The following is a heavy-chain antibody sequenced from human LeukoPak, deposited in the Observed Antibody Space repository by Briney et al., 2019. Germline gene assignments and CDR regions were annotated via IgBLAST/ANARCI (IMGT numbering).Heavy chain of an antibody. Sequence: PGGSLRLSCAASGFTFSSYAMSRVRQAPGKGLEWVSAISGRGGSTYYADSVKGRFTISRDNSKNTLYLQMNSLRAEDTAVYYCAKDIRYSSSWYNWFDPWGQGTLATVSS. CDR1: GFTFSSYA. CDR2: ISGRGGST. J-gene: IGHJ5*02. D-gene: IGHD6-13*01. V-gene: IGHV3-23*01. CDR3: AKDIRYSSSWYNWFDP.